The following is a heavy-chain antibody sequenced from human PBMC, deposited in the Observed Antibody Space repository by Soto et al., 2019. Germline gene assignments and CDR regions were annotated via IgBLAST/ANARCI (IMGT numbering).Heavy chain of an antibody. D-gene: IGHD6-6*01. Sequence: SXDTLSLTCIVSGGSISSSSYYLGWIRQPPGKGLEWIGSIYYSGSTYYNPSLKSRVTISVDTSKNQFSLKLSSVTAADTAVFYCARHRARNWFDPWGQGTLVTVSS. CDR3: ARHRARNWFDP. CDR2: IYYSGST. V-gene: IGHV4-39*01. J-gene: IGHJ5*02. CDR1: GGSISSSSYY.